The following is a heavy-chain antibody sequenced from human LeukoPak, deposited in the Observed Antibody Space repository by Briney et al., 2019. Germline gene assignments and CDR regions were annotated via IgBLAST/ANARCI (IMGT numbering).Heavy chain of an antibody. Sequence: PGGSLRLSCAASGFIFSNYYMSWIRQAPGKGLEWVSYISSSGSTMYYADSVKGRFTISRDNAKNSLYLQMNSLRAEDTAVYYCAREAISGYSDWGQGTLVTVSS. D-gene: IGHD3-22*01. CDR1: GFIFSNYY. CDR2: ISSSGSTM. J-gene: IGHJ4*02. CDR3: AREAISGYSD. V-gene: IGHV3-11*04.